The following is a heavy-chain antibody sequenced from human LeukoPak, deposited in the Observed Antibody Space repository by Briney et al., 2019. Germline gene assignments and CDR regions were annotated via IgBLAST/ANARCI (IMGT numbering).Heavy chain of an antibody. CDR3: AREFAIFGVATTYYFDY. CDR2: IYTSGST. D-gene: IGHD3-3*01. CDR1: GGSLSSYY. J-gene: IGHJ4*02. Sequence: SETLSLTCTVSGGSLSSYYWSWVRQPAGKGLEWIGRIYTSGSTNYNPYLTSRVTMSVDTSKNQFSLKLSSVTAADTAVYYCAREFAIFGVATTYYFDYWGQGTLVTVSS. V-gene: IGHV4-4*07.